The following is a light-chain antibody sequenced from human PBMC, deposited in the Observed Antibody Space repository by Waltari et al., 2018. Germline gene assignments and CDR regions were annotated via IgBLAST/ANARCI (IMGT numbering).Light chain of an antibody. J-gene: IGLJ2*01. CDR1: SSNIGSNI. Sequence: QSVLTQPPSASGTPGQRVTISCSGGSSNIGSNIVNLYKQVPGTAPQLLIYSNDQRPSGVPDRFSGSKSGTSASLAISGLQSDDEADYYCAAWDDSLHAVLFGGGTKLTAL. V-gene: IGLV1-44*01. CDR2: SND. CDR3: AAWDDSLHAVL.